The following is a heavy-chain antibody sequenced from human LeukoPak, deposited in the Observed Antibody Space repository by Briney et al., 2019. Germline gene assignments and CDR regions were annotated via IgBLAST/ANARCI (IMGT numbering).Heavy chain of an antibody. Sequence: SETLSLTCTVSGGSISSSSYYWGWIRQPPGKGLEWIGSIYYSGSTYYNPSLKSRVTISVDTSKNQFSLKLSSVTAADTAVYYCVRDHYGSGSYKGGYYWGQGTLVTVSS. V-gene: IGHV4-39*07. CDR3: VRDHYGSGSYKGGYY. CDR2: IYYSGST. D-gene: IGHD3-10*01. CDR1: GGSISSSSYY. J-gene: IGHJ4*02.